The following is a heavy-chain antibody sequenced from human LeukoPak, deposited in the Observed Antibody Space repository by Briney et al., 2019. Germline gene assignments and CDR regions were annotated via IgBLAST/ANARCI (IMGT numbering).Heavy chain of an antibody. Sequence: GGSLRLSCAASGFTFSTSAMNWVRQVPGKGLEWVSSIDYDSSHVYYAASVRGRFTISRDNARDSVYLQMDSLRVEDTAVYYCTRDPLRYLRVGHYDYWGQGTLVAVSS. V-gene: IGHV3-21*01. J-gene: IGHJ4*02. CDR3: TRDPLRYLRVGHYDY. CDR1: GFTFSTSA. D-gene: IGHD3-9*01. CDR2: IDYDSSHV.